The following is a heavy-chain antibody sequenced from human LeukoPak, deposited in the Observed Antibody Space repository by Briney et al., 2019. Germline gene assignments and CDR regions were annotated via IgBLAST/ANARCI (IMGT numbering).Heavy chain of an antibody. Sequence: SETLSLTCTVPGGSISKSSYYWGWIRQPPGKGLEWIGSIYYSGSTFYNPSLKSRVTISVDTSKNQFSLKLSSVTAADTAVYYCARLGPNYYGSGTNWFDPWGQGTLVTVSS. D-gene: IGHD3-10*01. V-gene: IGHV4-39*01. CDR3: ARLGPNYYGSGTNWFDP. CDR2: IYYSGST. CDR1: GGSISKSSYY. J-gene: IGHJ5*02.